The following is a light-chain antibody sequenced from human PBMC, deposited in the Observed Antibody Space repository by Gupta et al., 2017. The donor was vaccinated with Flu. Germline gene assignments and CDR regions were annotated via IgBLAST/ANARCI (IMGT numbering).Light chain of an antibody. CDR1: NLGDKY. CDR3: QAWDSTTGV. CDR2: KDT. J-gene: IGLJ1*01. Sequence: SPRQTASITCAGDNLGDKYACWYQQKPGQSTVLVIYKDTKRPSGIPERFSGANSGNTATLTISGTQAMDEADYYCQAWDSTTGVFGTGTKVTVL. V-gene: IGLV3-1*01.